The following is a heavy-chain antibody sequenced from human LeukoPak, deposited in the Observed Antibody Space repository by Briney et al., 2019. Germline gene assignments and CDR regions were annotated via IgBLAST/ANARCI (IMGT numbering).Heavy chain of an antibody. J-gene: IGHJ4*02. D-gene: IGHD2-2*01. CDR3: ARYCSSTSCQFDY. CDR1: GFTFSSYG. V-gene: IGHV3-30*03. Sequence: GGSLRLSCAASGFTFSSYGMHWVRQAPGKGLEWVAVISYDGSNKYYADSVKGRFTISRDNSKNTLYLQMNSLRAEDTAVYYCARYCSSTSCQFDYWGQGTLVTVSS. CDR2: ISYDGSNK.